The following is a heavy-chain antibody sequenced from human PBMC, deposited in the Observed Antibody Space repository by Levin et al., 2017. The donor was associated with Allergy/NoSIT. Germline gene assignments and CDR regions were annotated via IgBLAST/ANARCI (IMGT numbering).Heavy chain of an antibody. CDR1: GFIFSRYA. CDR3: TKSPTPLRPLDA. V-gene: IGHV3-23*03. Sequence: ETLSLTCAASGFIFSRYAMNWVRQAPGKGLEWVACIKDDGTSTYYADSVKGRFTISRDNSQNTIYLQMNSLRVDDTAIYYCTKSPTPLRPLDAWGQGTLVTVSS. D-gene: IGHD2-15*01. J-gene: IGHJ5*02. CDR2: IKDDGTST.